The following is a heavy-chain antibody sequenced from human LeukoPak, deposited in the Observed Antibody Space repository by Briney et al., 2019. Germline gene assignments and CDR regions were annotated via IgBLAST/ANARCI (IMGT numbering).Heavy chain of an antibody. D-gene: IGHD5-18*01. CDR2: ISSSGSTI. V-gene: IGHV3-11*04. CDR3: ARDVDTAMVTTFDY. J-gene: IGHJ4*02. CDR1: GFTFSDYY. Sequence: GGSLRLSCAASGFTFSDYYMSWIRQAPGKGLEWVSYISSSGSTIYNADSVKGRFTISRDNAKNSLYLQMNSLRAEDTAVYYCARDVDTAMVTTFDYWGQGTLVTVSS.